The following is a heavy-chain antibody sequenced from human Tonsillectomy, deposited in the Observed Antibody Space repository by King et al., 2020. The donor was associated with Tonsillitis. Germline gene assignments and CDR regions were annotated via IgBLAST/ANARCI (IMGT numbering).Heavy chain of an antibody. Sequence: HVQLVQSVAEVKKPGASVKVSCKASGYTFTGYYMHWVRQAPGQGLEWMGSINPNSGDTKYAQKFQDRVAMTRDTSISTAYMEVIRLRSDDTAAYYCARELQRTIYYGSGSPSRDFLYHYGMDVWGQGTTVTVSS. CDR2: INPNSGDT. D-gene: IGHD3-10*01. J-gene: IGHJ6*02. CDR1: GYTFTGYY. CDR3: ARELQRTIYYGSGSPSRDFLYHYGMDV. V-gene: IGHV1-2*02.